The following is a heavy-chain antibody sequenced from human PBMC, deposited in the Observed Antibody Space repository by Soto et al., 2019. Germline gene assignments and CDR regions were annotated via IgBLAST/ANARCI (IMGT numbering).Heavy chain of an antibody. CDR3: ASRIVVVVAATDAFDI. CDR2: IYYSGST. CDR1: GGSISSSSYY. V-gene: IGHV4-39*01. J-gene: IGHJ3*02. Sequence: SETLSLTCTFSGGSISSSSYYWGWIRQPPGKGLEWIGSIYYSGSTYYNPSLKSRVTISVDTSKNQFSLKLSSVTAADTAVYYCASRIVVVVAATDAFDIWGQGTMVTVSS. D-gene: IGHD2-15*01.